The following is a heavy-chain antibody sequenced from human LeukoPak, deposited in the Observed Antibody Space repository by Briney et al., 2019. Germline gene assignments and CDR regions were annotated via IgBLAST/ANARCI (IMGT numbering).Heavy chain of an antibody. D-gene: IGHD5-18*01. J-gene: IGHJ5*02. CDR3: ARGRRIQLWLVGWFDP. Sequence: PSQTLSLTCTVSGGSISSGGYYWSWIRQPPGKGLEWVGYIYYSGSTKYNPSLKSRVTISVDTSKNQFSLKLSSVTAADTAVYYCARGRRIQLWLVGWFDPWGQGTLVTVSS. CDR2: IYYSGST. V-gene: IGHV4-61*08. CDR1: GGSISSGGYY.